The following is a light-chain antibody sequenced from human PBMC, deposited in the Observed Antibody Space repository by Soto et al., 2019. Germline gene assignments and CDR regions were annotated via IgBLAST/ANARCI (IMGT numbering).Light chain of an antibody. Sequence: DIVMTQSPDSLAVSLGERATINCKSSQSVLYSSNNKNYLAWYQQKPGQPPKLLIYWASTRESGVPDRFSGRGSGTDFTLTISSLQAEDVAVYYCQQYYRPWTFGQGPKVEIK. CDR3: QQYYRPWT. J-gene: IGKJ1*01. V-gene: IGKV4-1*01. CDR1: QSVLYSSNNKNY. CDR2: WAS.